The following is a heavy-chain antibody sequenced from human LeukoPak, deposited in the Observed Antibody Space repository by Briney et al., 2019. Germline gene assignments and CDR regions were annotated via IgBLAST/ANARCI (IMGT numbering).Heavy chain of an antibody. Sequence: PGGSLRLSCVASGFTFSDYYMSWIRQAPGKGLEWVSYISSSGSTIYYADSVKGRFTISRDNAKNSLYLQMNSLRAEDTAVYYCARTYYYGSGSYAYWGQGTLVTVSS. V-gene: IGHV3-11*01. CDR1: GFTFSDYY. D-gene: IGHD3-10*01. CDR3: ARTYYYGSGSYAY. J-gene: IGHJ4*02. CDR2: ISSSGSTI.